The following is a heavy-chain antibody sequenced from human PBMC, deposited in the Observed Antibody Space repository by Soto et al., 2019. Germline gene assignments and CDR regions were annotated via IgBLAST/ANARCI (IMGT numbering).Heavy chain of an antibody. CDR2: IIPILGIA. CDR1: GGTFSSYT. Sequence: QVQLVQSGAEVKKPGSSVKVSCQASGGTFSSYTISWVRQAPGQGLEWMGRIIPILGIANYAQKIYGRITITADNSPGTAYMELSSVRSEATAVYSCARAEYYYGSGAFFDYWGQGTLVTVSS. V-gene: IGHV1-69*02. J-gene: IGHJ4*02. CDR3: ARAEYYYGSGAFFDY. D-gene: IGHD3-10*01.